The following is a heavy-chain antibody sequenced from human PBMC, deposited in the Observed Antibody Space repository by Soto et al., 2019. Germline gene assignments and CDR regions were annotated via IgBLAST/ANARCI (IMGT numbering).Heavy chain of an antibody. CDR3: ARERNMYGMDV. J-gene: IGHJ6*02. V-gene: IGHV1-8*01. Sequence: ASVKVSCKASGYTFTSYDINWVRQATGQGLEWMGWMNPNSGNTAYAQKFQGRVTMTRNTSISTAYMELSSLRSEDTAVYYCARERNMYGMDVWGQGTTVNVSS. CDR2: MNPNSGNT. D-gene: IGHD1-1*01. CDR1: GYTFTSYD.